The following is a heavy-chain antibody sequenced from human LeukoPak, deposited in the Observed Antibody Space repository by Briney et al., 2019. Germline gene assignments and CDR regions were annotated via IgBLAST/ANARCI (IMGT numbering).Heavy chain of an antibody. CDR2: INPSSGTT. CDR1: GYTFTDYY. CDR3: ARSNEGPYYFDF. V-gene: IGHV1-2*02. Sequence: ASVKVSCKASGYTFTDYYIHWVRQAPGQGLEWMGWINPSSGTTNYAQKFQGRVTMTRDTSINTAYMDLNRLRSDDTAVYYCARSNEGPYYFDFWGQETLVTVSS. J-gene: IGHJ4*02.